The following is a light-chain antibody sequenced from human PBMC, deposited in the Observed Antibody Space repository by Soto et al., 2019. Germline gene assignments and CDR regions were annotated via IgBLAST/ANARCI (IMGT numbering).Light chain of an antibody. CDR3: QQRSNWWT. CDR1: QSISIW. J-gene: IGKJ1*01. CDR2: KAS. V-gene: IGKV1-5*03. Sequence: MTQSPSSLSASTGDGVTITCRASQSISIWLAWYQQKPGKAPKILIYKASSLESGVPARFSGSGSGTDFTLTISSLEPEDFAVYYCQQRSNWWTFGQGTKVDIK.